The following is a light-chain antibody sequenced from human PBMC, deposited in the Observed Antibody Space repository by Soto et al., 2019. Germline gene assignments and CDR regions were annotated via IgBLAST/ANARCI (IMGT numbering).Light chain of an antibody. CDR1: QSVSSSY. J-gene: IGKJ1*01. CDR2: GAS. CDR3: QQFGSSRT. Sequence: EIVLTQSPGTLSLSPGERATLSCRASQSVSSSYLAWYQQKSGQAPRLLIYGASSRATGIPDRFSGSGSGTDFTLTISRPEPEDIAVYYCQQFGSSRTFGQGTKVEIK. V-gene: IGKV3-20*01.